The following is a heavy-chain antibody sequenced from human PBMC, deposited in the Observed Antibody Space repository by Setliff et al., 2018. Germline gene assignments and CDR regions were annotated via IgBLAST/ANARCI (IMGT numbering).Heavy chain of an antibody. CDR2: IIPVIDTT. J-gene: IGHJ4*02. V-gene: IGHV1-69*11. CDR3: VRVTSGRLDFDY. D-gene: IGHD6-19*01. CDR1: GVAFSSYA. Sequence: GASVKVSCKASGVAFSSYALTWVRQAPGQGLEWMGRIIPVIDTTDYAENFQGRVTFTADESTKTAYMDLRSLRSEDTAVYYCVRVTSGRLDFDYWGQGTPVTVSS.